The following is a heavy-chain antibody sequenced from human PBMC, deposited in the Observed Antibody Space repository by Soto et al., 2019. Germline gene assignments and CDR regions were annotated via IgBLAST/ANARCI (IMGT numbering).Heavy chain of an antibody. D-gene: IGHD3-16*01. CDR2: IWYDGSNK. V-gene: IGHV3-33*01. CDR1: GFTFSSYG. CDR3: ARGNGGYYYYMDV. Sequence: GGSLRLSCTASGFTFSSYGMHWVRQAPGKGLDWVAIIWYDGSNKYYADSVKGRFTISRDNPKNTMYLQMNSLRAEDTAVYYCARGNGGYYYYMDVWGKGTTVTVSS. J-gene: IGHJ6*03.